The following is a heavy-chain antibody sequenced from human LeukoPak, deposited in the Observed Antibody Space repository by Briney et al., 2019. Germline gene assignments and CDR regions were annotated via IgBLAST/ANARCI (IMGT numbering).Heavy chain of an antibody. D-gene: IGHD3-3*01. CDR3: ARDSREWLLYDYFDY. J-gene: IGHJ4*02. CDR2: MSYDGSNK. Sequence: GGSLRLSCAASGFTFSSYAMHWVRQAPGKGLEWVAVMSYDGSNKYYADSVKGRFTITRDNSKNTLYLQMNSLRAEDTAVYYCARDSREWLLYDYFDYWGQGTLVTVSS. V-gene: IGHV3-30-3*01. CDR1: GFTFSSYA.